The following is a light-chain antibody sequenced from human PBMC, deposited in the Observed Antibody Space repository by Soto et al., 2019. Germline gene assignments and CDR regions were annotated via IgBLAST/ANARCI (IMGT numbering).Light chain of an antibody. Sequence: EIVLTQSPGTLSLSPGERATLSCRASQSVTNNQLAWFRQKPGQAPRLLIYGAFTRATDIPARFSGSGSGTEFTLTVSSLQSEDFAVYSCQQYNSWPVTFGGGTKVDIK. CDR2: GAF. J-gene: IGKJ4*01. CDR1: QSVTNN. CDR3: QQYNSWPVT. V-gene: IGKV3-15*01.